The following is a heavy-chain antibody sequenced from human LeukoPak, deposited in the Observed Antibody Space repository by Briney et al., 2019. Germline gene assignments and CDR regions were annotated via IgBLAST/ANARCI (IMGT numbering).Heavy chain of an antibody. CDR3: ARLAGYNSYYYYGLDV. Sequence: SETLSLTCTVSGGSISGSHYYWGWIRQPPGKGLEWIGSIYYSGSTYYNPSLKSRVSISVDTSKGQFSLKLSSLTAADTAVYYCARLAGYNSYYYYGLDVWGQGTTVTVSS. CDR2: IYYSGST. CDR1: GGSISGSHYY. V-gene: IGHV4-39*07. J-gene: IGHJ6*02. D-gene: IGHD5-24*01.